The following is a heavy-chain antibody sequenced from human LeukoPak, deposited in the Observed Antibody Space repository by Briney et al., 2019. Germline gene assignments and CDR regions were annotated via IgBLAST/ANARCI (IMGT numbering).Heavy chain of an antibody. V-gene: IGHV3-33*01. J-gene: IGHJ5*02. CDR2: IWYDGSNK. Sequence: GGSLRLSCAASGFTFSSYVMHWVRQAPGKGLEWVAVIWYDGSNKCYADSVKGRFTISRDNSKNTLYLQMNSLRAEDTAVYYCARENWFDPWGQGTLVTVSS. CDR1: GFTFSSYV. CDR3: ARENWFDP.